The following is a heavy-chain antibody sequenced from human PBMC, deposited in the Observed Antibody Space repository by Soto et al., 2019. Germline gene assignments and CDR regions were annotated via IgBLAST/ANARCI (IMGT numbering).Heavy chain of an antibody. D-gene: IGHD6-13*01. CDR3: AGGKGIAQSYYYYGMDV. V-gene: IGHV3-30-3*01. CDR1: GFTFSSYA. CDR2: ISYDGSNK. J-gene: IGHJ6*02. Sequence: GGSLRLSCAASGFTFSSYAMHWVRQAPGKGLEWVAVISYDGSNKYYADSVKGRFTTSRDNSKNTLYLQMNSLRAEDTAVYYCAGGKGIAQSYYYYGMDVWGQGTTVTVSS.